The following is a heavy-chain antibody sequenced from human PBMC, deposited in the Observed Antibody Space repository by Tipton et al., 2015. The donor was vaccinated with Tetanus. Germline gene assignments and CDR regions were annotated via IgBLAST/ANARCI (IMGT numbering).Heavy chain of an antibody. Sequence: SLRLSCAASGFIFSSYGTHWVRQAPGKGLEWVAVSWYDGTDKYYADSVKGRSTISRDNSKNTLYLQMNSLRAEDTAVYYCAREADCSGGSCFSGDFDNWGQGTQVTVSS. J-gene: IGHJ4*02. CDR1: GFIFSSYG. V-gene: IGHV3-33*01. CDR3: AREADCSGGSCFSGDFDN. CDR2: SWYDGTDK. D-gene: IGHD2-15*01.